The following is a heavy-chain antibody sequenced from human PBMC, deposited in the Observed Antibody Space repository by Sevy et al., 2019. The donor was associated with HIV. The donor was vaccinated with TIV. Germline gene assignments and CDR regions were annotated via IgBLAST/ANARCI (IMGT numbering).Heavy chain of an antibody. CDR2: ISSSGSSI. Sequence: GGSLRLSCTASGFTFSSYDMNWVRQAPGKGLEWVSKISSSGSSIYYADSVKGRFTISRDNPKNSLNLQMNSLRAEDTAVYYCTRSVGAFDNGFDPWGQGTLVTVSS. CDR3: TRSVGAFDNGFDP. J-gene: IGHJ5*02. D-gene: IGHD3-16*01. V-gene: IGHV3-48*03. CDR1: GFTFSSYD.